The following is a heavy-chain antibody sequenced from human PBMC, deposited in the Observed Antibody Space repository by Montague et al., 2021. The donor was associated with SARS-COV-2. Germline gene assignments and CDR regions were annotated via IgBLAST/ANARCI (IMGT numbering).Heavy chain of an antibody. CDR2: IYYSGST. D-gene: IGHD2-2*01. Sequence: TLSPTCTVSGGSISSGGYYWSWIRQHPGKGLEWIGYIYYSGSTYYXPPLKSRVTISVDTSKNQFSLKLSSVTAADTAVYYCARTPAVYVVVVPAARGHFDYWGQGTLVTVSS. CDR3: ARTPAVYVVVVPAARGHFDY. J-gene: IGHJ4*02. V-gene: IGHV4-31*03. CDR1: GGSISSGGYY.